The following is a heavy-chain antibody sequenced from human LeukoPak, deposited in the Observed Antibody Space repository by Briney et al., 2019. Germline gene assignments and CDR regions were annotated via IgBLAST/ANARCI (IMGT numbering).Heavy chain of an antibody. CDR3: ARDPILTGYPNWFDP. V-gene: IGHV3-21*01. Sequence: GGSLRLFCAASGFTFSSYSMNWVRQAPGKGLEWVSSISSSSSYIYYADSVKGRFTISRDNAKNSLYLQMNSLRAEDTAVYYCARDPILTGYPNWFDPWGQGTLVTVSS. J-gene: IGHJ5*02. D-gene: IGHD3-9*01. CDR2: ISSSSSYI. CDR1: GFTFSSYS.